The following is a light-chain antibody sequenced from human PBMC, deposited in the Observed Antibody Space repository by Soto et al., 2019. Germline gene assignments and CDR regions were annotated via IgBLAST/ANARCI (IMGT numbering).Light chain of an antibody. CDR2: AAS. CDR3: QQANSFPYT. Sequence: DIEMTQSPASVSASVGDRATITCRASQDISSWLAWYQQKPGKAPKLLIYAASSLQSGVPSRFSGSGSGTDFTLTISSLQPEDFATYYCQQANSFPYTFGQGTKLDIK. CDR1: QDISSW. J-gene: IGKJ2*01. V-gene: IGKV1-12*01.